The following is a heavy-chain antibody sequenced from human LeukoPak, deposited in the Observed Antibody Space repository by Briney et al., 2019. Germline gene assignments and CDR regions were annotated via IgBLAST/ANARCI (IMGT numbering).Heavy chain of an antibody. V-gene: IGHV4-34*01. CDR2: INHSGST. J-gene: IGHJ4*02. CDR3: ARHDSLSLPFDY. Sequence: SETLSLTCAVYGGSFSGYYWSWIRQPPGKGLEWIGEINHSGSTNYNPSLKSRLTISVDTSKNQFSLKLSSVTAADTAVFYCARHDSLSLPFDYWGQGTLVTVSS. D-gene: IGHD3-16*01. CDR1: GGSFSGYY.